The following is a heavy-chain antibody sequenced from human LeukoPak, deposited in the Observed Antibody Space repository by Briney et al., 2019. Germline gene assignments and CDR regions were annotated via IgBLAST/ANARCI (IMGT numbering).Heavy chain of an antibody. CDR3: ARGERMTTVTNYYYYGMDV. V-gene: IGHV1-69*04. CDR1: GGTFSSYA. D-gene: IGHD4-17*01. J-gene: IGHJ6*02. Sequence: ASVKVSCKASGGTFSSYAISWVRQAPGQGLEWMGRIIPILGIANYAQKFQGRVTITADKSTSTAYMELSSLRSEDTAVYYCARGERMTTVTNYYYYGMDVWGQGTTVTVSS. CDR2: IIPILGIA.